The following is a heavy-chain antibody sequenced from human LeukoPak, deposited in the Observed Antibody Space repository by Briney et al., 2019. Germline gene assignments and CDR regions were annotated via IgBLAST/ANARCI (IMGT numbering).Heavy chain of an antibody. CDR2: IRYDGSNK. D-gene: IGHD6-13*01. V-gene: IGHV3-30*02. CDR1: GFTFSSYG. CDR3: ARDPHSSSYFDY. J-gene: IGHJ4*02. Sequence: PGGSLRLSCAASGFTFSSYGMHWVRQAPGKGLEWVAFIRYDGSNKYYADSVKGRFTISRDNSKNTLYLQMNSLRAEDTAVYYCARDPHSSSYFDYWGQGTLVTVSS.